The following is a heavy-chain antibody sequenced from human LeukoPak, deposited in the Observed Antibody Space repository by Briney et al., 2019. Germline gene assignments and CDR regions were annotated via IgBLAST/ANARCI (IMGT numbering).Heavy chain of an antibody. D-gene: IGHD1-26*01. Sequence: VGSLRLSCGASEFPFSTSWMTWVRQTPGRGLEWVAIINPDGSGKDYVESVKGRFTVSRDNANNSVYLQMNSLRADDTAVYYCARDPLWGALDIWGQGTMVTVSS. CDR3: ARDPLWGALDI. CDR1: EFPFSTSW. J-gene: IGHJ3*02. CDR2: INPDGSGK. V-gene: IGHV3-7*01.